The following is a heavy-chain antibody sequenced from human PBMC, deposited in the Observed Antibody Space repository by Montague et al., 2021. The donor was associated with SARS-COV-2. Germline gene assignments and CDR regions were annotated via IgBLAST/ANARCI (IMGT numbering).Heavy chain of an antibody. Sequence: TLSLTCTVSGGSISSGGYYWSWIRQHPGKGLEWIGYIYYSGSTYYNPSLKSRLTISVDTSKNRFSLNLSSVTAADTAMYYCARACVVVPTTRNWFDPWGQGTLVTVSS. CDR2: IYYSGST. D-gene: IGHD2-2*01. CDR3: ARACVVVPTTRNWFDP. CDR1: GGSISSGGYY. J-gene: IGHJ5*02. V-gene: IGHV4-31*03.